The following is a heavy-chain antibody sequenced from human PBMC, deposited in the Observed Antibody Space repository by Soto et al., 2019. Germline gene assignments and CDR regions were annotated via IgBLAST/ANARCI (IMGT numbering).Heavy chain of an antibody. CDR3: ARWGDIVVVPAAISPNWFDP. D-gene: IGHD2-2*01. J-gene: IGHJ5*02. CDR2: IYYSGST. V-gene: IGHV4-39*07. CDR1: GGSISSSSYY. Sequence: SETLSLTCTVSGGSISSSSYYWGWIRQPPGKGLEWIGSIYYSGSTYYNPSLKSRVAISVDRSKNQFSLKLTSVTAADTAVYYCARWGDIVVVPAAISPNWFDPWGQGTLVTVSS.